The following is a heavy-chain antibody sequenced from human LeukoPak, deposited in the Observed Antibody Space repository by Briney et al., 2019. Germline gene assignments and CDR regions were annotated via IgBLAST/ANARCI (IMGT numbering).Heavy chain of an antibody. CDR2: IYYSGST. V-gene: IGHV4-31*03. CDR1: GGSISSGGYY. J-gene: IGHJ4*02. CDR3: ARGGLYCSSTSCYDY. Sequence: SETLSLTCTVSGGSISSGGYYWSWIRQHPGKGLEWIGYIYYSGSTYYNPSLKSRVTISVDTSKNQFSLKLSSVTAADTAVYYCARGGLYCSSTSCYDYWGQGTLVTVFS. D-gene: IGHD2-2*01.